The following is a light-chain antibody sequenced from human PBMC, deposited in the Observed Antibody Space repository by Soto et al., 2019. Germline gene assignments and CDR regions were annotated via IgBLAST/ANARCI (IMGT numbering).Light chain of an antibody. Sequence: EIVLTQSPDTLSLSPGERATLSCRASQSVRSNYLAWYQQKPGQAPRFLIYDASSRATGIPDRFSGSGSGTDFTLTISSLEPEDFAVYYCHQRSTWPFTFGPGTKVDIK. CDR3: HQRSTWPFT. CDR1: QSVRSNY. CDR2: DAS. V-gene: IGKV3D-20*02. J-gene: IGKJ3*01.